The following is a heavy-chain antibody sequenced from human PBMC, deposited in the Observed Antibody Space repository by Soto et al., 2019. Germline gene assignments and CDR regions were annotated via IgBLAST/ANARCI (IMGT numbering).Heavy chain of an antibody. J-gene: IGHJ4*02. CDR2: IYSGGST. V-gene: IGHV3-66*01. D-gene: IGHD2-21*02. CDR1: GFTVSSKY. Sequence: GSLRLSCAASGFTVSSKYMSWVRQAPGTGLEWVSVIYSGGSTYYADSVKGRFTISRDNSKNTLYLQMNFLRAEDTAVYYCARGSDVVTGFRYFDPWGQGTQVTVSS. CDR3: ARGSDVVTGFRYFDP.